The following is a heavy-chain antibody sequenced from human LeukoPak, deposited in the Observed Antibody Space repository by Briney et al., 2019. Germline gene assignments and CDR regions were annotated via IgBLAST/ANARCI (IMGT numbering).Heavy chain of an antibody. J-gene: IGHJ4*02. V-gene: IGHV4-34*01. D-gene: IGHD5-18*01. Sequence: SETLSLTCAVYGGSFSGYYWSWIRQPPGKGLEWIGEINHSGSTNYNPSLKSRVTISVDTSKNQFSLKLSSVTAADTAVYYCARGAARYSYGYGYFDYWGQGTLVTVSS. CDR2: INHSGST. CDR1: GGSFSGYY. CDR3: ARGAARYSYGYGYFDY.